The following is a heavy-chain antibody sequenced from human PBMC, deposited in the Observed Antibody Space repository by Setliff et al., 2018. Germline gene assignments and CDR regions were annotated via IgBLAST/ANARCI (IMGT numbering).Heavy chain of an antibody. J-gene: IGHJ4*02. Sequence: SETLSLTCAVSGSAISSGHYWGWIRQPPGKGLEWIGEIYHDGNDKYTPSVHYSPSLKSRVAISIDKSNNQSSLKLTSMTAADTAVYYCAKGGGRYHSDSWGQGILVTVSS. CDR1: GSAISSGHY. CDR2: IYHDGND. V-gene: IGHV4-38-2*01. CDR3: AKGGGRYHSDS. D-gene: IGHD1-1*01.